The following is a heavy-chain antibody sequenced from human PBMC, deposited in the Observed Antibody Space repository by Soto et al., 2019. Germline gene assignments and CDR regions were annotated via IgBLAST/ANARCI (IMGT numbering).Heavy chain of an antibody. CDR1: GGSISSYY. CDR3: ARGPMVRGTRYDMDV. V-gene: IGHV4-59*01. Sequence: QVQLQESGPGLVKPSETLSLTCTVSGGSISSYYWSWIRQPPGKGLEWIGYVYYSGSTNYNHSLKSRVTISIDTSKSQFSLKLSSVTAADTAVYYCARGPMVRGTRYDMDVWGQGTTVTVSS. J-gene: IGHJ6*02. CDR2: VYYSGST. D-gene: IGHD3-10*01.